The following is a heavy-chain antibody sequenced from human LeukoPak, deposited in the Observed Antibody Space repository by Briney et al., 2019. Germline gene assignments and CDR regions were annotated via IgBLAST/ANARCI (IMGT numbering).Heavy chain of an antibody. D-gene: IGHD2-15*01. V-gene: IGHV3-23*01. J-gene: IGHJ4*02. Sequence: GGSLRLSCAASGFTFNNYAMSWVRQAPGQGREWGSAVSADGDYTYYTDSVKGRFSISRDNSKNTLYLQLHSLRAGNTAVYYCAKRRYCEGIYCRDFDCWGQGTLVTVSS. CDR1: GFTFNNYA. CDR2: VSADGDYT. CDR3: AKRRYCEGIYCRDFDC.